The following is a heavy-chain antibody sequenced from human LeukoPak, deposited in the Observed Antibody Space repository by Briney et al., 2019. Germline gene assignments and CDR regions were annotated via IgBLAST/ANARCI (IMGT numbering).Heavy chain of an antibody. CDR1: GGSISSYY. J-gene: IGHJ4*02. V-gene: IGHV4-59*01. CDR2: IYYSGST. Sequence: SETLSLTCTVSGGSISSYYWSWIRQPPGKGLEWIGYIYYSGSTNYNPSLKSRVTISVDTSKNQFSLKLGSVTAADTAVYYCARGGYRYGHHSKFDYWGQGTLVTVSS. D-gene: IGHD5-18*01. CDR3: ARGGYRYGHHSKFDY.